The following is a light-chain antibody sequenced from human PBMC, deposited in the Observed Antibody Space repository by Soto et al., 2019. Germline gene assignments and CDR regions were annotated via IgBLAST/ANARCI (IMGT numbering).Light chain of an antibody. CDR1: QSISTY. Sequence: DIQMTQSSSSLSASVGDRVTITCRASQSISTYLIWYQQKPGKAPKLLIYDASNLETGVPSRFSGSGSGTDFTFTISSLQPEDIATYYCQQYDNLSITFGQGTRLEIK. J-gene: IGKJ5*01. V-gene: IGKV1-33*01. CDR3: QQYDNLSIT. CDR2: DAS.